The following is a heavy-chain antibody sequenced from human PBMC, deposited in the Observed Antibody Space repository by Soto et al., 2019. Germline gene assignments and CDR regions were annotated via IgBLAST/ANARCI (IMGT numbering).Heavy chain of an antibody. CDR3: VKDRMNHNSVWDPFEI. V-gene: IGHV3-23*01. Sequence: GPLLESGGGLVQPGGSLRPSGAASGFTFSNFAMSWVRPAPERGLGGVQSIGGGDDDPYYADSVKGRFFISRDNSKSTLSLRLNGLRAEDTAVYYCVKDRMNHNSVWDPFEIWGQGTMVTVSS. CDR2: IGGGDDDP. J-gene: IGHJ3*02. D-gene: IGHD1-26*01. CDR1: GFTFSNFA.